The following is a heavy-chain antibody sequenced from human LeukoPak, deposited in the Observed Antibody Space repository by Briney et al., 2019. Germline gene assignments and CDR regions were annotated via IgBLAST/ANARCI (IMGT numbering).Heavy chain of an antibody. CDR2: ISYDGSNK. CDR1: GFTFSSYA. CDR3: ARGPIKVATIRTDWFDP. J-gene: IGHJ5*02. D-gene: IGHD5-12*01. V-gene: IGHV3-30-3*01. Sequence: GRSLRLSCAASGFTFSSYAMHWVRQAPGKGLEWVAVISYDGSNKYYADSVKGRFTISRDNSKNTLYLQMNSLRSEDTAVYYCARGPIKVATIRTDWFDPWGQGTLVTVSS.